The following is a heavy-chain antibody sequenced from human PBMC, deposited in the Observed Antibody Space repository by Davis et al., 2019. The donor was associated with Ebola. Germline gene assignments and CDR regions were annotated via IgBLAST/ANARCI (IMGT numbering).Heavy chain of an antibody. V-gene: IGHV3-11*01. CDR1: GFTFSDYY. D-gene: IGHD4-23*01. CDR3: AKKSGLETPKPGNFFDY. CDR2: ISSSCSTI. J-gene: IGHJ4*02. Sequence: GGSLRLSCAASGFTFSDYYMRWIRQAPGKGLEWVSYISSSCSTIYYADSVKGRFTISRDNAKNSLYLQMNSLRTEDTAIFFCAKKSGLETPKPGNFFDYWGQGTLVTASS.